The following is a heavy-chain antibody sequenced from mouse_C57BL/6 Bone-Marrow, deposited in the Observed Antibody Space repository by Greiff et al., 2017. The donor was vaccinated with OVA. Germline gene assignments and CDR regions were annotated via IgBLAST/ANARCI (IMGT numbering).Heavy chain of an antibody. CDR1: GYTFTSYW. CDR3: ARGGITTVVSDFDY. Sequence: QVQLQQPGPELVRPGPSVKLSCKASGYTFTSYWMNWVKQRPGQGLEWIGVIDPYDGYTNYNQKFKGKATLTVDTSSSTAYMQLSSLTSEDSAVYYCARGGITTVVSDFDYWGQGTSLTVSS. D-gene: IGHD1-1*01. CDR2: IDPYDGYT. J-gene: IGHJ2*02. V-gene: IGHV1-59*01.